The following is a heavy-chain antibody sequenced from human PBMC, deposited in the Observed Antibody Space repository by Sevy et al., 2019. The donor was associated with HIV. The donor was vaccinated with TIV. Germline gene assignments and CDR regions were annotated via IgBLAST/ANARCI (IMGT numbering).Heavy chain of an antibody. CDR2: ISNDGNIE. CDR3: SRDVGYESTGYLPLFDN. Sequence: GGSLRLSCAASGFTFSTHAMHWVRQAPGKGLEWVAIISNDGNIEYYLDSVKGRFTISRDDSKNALYLQMNRLRSEDTALYYCSRDVGYESTGYLPLFDNWGQGTLVTVSS. J-gene: IGHJ4*02. V-gene: IGHV3-30-3*01. CDR1: GFTFSTHA. D-gene: IGHD3-22*01.